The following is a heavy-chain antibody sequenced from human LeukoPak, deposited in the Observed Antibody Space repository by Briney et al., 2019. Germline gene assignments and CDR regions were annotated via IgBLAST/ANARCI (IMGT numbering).Heavy chain of an antibody. CDR1: GGTFSSYA. J-gene: IGHJ5*02. CDR2: IIPIFGTA. Sequence: SVKVSCKASGGTFSSYAISWVRQAPGQGLEWMGGIIPIFGTANYAQKFQGRVTITADESTSTAYMELSSLRSEDTAVYYCARAARRDGYNHLFDPWGQGTLVTVSP. D-gene: IGHD5-24*01. V-gene: IGHV1-69*01. CDR3: ARAARRDGYNHLFDP.